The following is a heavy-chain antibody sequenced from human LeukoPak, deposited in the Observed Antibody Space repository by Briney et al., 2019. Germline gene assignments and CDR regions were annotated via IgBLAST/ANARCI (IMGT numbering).Heavy chain of an antibody. Sequence: GGSLRLSCVASGFTFSSYAMSWVRQAPGKGLEWVSAISGSGVTTHYAGSVKGRFSISRDISKNTVYLQMNSLRVEDTAVYFCARGAATGPTLGLDYWGQGTLVTVSS. J-gene: IGHJ4*02. CDR1: GFTFSSYA. CDR2: ISGSGVTT. CDR3: ARGAATGPTLGLDY. V-gene: IGHV3-23*01. D-gene: IGHD6-13*01.